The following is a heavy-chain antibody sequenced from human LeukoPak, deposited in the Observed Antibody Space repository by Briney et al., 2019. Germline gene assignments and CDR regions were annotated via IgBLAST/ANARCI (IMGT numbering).Heavy chain of an antibody. CDR2: ISSSSSYM. D-gene: IGHD1-26*01. Sequence: GGSLRLSCAASGFTFSSYSMNWVRQAPGKGLEWVSYISSSSSYMNYADSVKGRFTISRDNAKNSLYLQMNSLRAEDTAVYYCASPKRPPYYGLDYWGQGTLVTVSS. CDR1: GFTFSSYS. V-gene: IGHV3-21*01. CDR3: ASPKRPPYYGLDY. J-gene: IGHJ4*02.